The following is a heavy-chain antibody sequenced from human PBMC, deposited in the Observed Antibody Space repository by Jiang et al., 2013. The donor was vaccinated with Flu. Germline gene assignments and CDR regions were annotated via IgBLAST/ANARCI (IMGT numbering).Heavy chain of an antibody. V-gene: IGHV3-23*01. Sequence: VQLLESGGGLVQPGGSLRLSCAASGFTFSSYAMSWVRQAPGKGLEWVSAISGSGGSTYYADSVKGRFTISRDNSKNTLYLQMNSLRAEDTAVYYXAKDQDYYDSSGFPDFDYWGQGTLVHVSS. CDR2: ISGSGGST. D-gene: IGHD3-22*01. CDR3: AKDQDYYDSSGFPDFDY. J-gene: IGHJ4*02. CDR1: GFTFSSYA.